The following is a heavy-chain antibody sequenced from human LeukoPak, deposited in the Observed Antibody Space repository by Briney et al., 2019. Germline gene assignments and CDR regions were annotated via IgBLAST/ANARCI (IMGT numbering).Heavy chain of an antibody. CDR3: ARDPGRVTIFGVVIPLNWFNP. V-gene: IGHV1-18*01. CDR2: ISAYNGNT. CDR1: GYTFTSYG. D-gene: IGHD3-3*01. J-gene: IGHJ5*02. Sequence: ASVKVSCKASGYTFTSYGISWVRQAPGQGLEWMGWISAYNGNTNYAQKLQGRVTMTTDTSTSTVYMELRSLRSDDTAVYYCARDPGRVTIFGVVIPLNWFNPWGQGTLVTVSS.